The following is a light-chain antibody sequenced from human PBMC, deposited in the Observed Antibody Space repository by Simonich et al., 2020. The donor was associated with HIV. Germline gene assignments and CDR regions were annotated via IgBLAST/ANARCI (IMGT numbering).Light chain of an antibody. Sequence: QSVLTQPPSVSGAPGQRVTISCTGSSSNIGAGYDVPWYQQLPGAAPKLLIYGDSNRPSGVSDRFSGSKSGTSASRAITGLQAEDEADYYCQSYDSSLSVWVFGGGTKLTVL. J-gene: IGLJ3*02. V-gene: IGLV1-40*01. CDR1: SSNIGAGYD. CDR2: GDS. CDR3: QSYDSSLSVWV.